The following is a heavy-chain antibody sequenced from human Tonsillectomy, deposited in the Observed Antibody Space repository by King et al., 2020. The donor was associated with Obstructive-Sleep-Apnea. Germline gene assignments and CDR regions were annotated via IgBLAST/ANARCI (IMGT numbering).Heavy chain of an antibody. CDR1: GFTFSDYY. CDR2: ISDTGIYT. Sequence: HVQLVESGGGLDKPGGSLRLSCAASGFTFSDYYMNWIRQAPGKGLEWVSFISDTGIYTNYADSVTGRFTISRDNAKNSLYLQMNSLRAEDTAVYYCARRDSYNSLTTFRGGMDVWGQGTTVTVSS. V-gene: IGHV3-11*06. D-gene: IGHD3-9*01. CDR3: ARRDSYNSLTTFRGGMDV. J-gene: IGHJ6*02.